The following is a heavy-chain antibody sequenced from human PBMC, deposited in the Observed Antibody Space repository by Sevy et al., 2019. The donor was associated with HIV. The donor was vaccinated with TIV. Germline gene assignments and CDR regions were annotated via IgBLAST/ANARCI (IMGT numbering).Heavy chain of an antibody. Sequence: GGSLRLSCTTSGFTFGDYAMNWVRQAPGKGLEWVAFVKSKADGGTVDHAASVKARFTISRDDSKSIAYLPMNDLTTEDTGVYYCTRWKGLQSIFDYWGQGALVTVSS. D-gene: IGHD1-1*01. CDR3: TRWKGLQSIFDY. V-gene: IGHV3-49*04. J-gene: IGHJ4*02. CDR1: GFTFGDYA. CDR2: VKSKADGGTV.